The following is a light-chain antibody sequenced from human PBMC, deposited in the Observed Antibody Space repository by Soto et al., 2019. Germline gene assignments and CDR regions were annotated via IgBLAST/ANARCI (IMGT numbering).Light chain of an antibody. CDR1: QSVSSSY. CDR2: GAS. Sequence: EIVLTQSPGTLSLSPGERATLSCRASQSVSSSYLAWYQQKPGQAPRLLIHGASSRATGIPDRFSGAGSGTDFTLTISGPEADDCAGDYGHHYGSSPGTFGQGTKVDIK. V-gene: IGKV3-20*01. J-gene: IGKJ1*01. CDR3: HHYGSSPGT.